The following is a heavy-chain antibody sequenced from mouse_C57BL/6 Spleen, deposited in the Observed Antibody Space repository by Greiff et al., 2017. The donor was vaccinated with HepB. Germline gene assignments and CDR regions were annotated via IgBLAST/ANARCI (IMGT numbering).Heavy chain of an antibody. CDR3: ARSALPERGFDY. J-gene: IGHJ2*01. Sequence: DVKLQESGPELVKPGASVKMSCKASGYTFTDYNMHWVKQSHGKSLEWIGYINPNNGGTSYNQKFKGKATLTVNKSSSTAYMELRSLTSEDSAVYYCARSALPERGFDYWGQGTTLTVSS. CDR1: GYTFTDYN. V-gene: IGHV1-22*01. D-gene: IGHD2-10*01. CDR2: INPNNGGT.